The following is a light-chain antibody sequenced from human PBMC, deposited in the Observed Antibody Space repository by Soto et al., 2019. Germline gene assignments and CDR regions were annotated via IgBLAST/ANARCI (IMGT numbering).Light chain of an antibody. CDR3: HQYVTSPFT. CDR1: QSVSSN. V-gene: IGKV3D-15*02. Sequence: EIVMTQSPATLSVSPGERTTLSCRASQSVSSNLAWYQQKPGQAPRLLIYDASTRATGIPDRFSGSGSGTDFTLTISRLQPEDFAVYYCHQYVTSPFTFGPGTKVDVK. CDR2: DAS. J-gene: IGKJ3*01.